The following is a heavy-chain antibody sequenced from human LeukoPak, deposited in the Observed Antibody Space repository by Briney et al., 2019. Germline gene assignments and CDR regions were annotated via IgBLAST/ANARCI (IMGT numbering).Heavy chain of an antibody. Sequence: SETLSLTCAVYGGSFSGYYWSWIRQPPGKGLEWIGEINHSGSTNYNPSLKSRVTISVDTSKNQFSLKLSSVTAADTAVYYCARHGYSGSYFGSTNRRAFDYWGQGTLVTVSS. D-gene: IGHD1-26*01. CDR2: INHSGST. J-gene: IGHJ4*02. CDR1: GGSFSGYY. CDR3: ARHGYSGSYFGSTNRRAFDY. V-gene: IGHV4-34*01.